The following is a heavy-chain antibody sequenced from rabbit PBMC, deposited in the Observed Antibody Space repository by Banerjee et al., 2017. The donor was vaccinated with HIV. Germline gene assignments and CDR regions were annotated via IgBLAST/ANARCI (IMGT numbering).Heavy chain of an antibody. CDR3: ARNWIPYGYGFGL. V-gene: IGHV1S45*01. J-gene: IGHJ3*01. CDR1: GFDLSSYHY. CDR2: IATGSSGST. Sequence: QEQLVESGGGLVKPEGSLTLTCKASGFDLSSYHYMCWVRQAPGKRPEWIACIATGSSGSTWYASWAKGRFTISKTSSTTVTLQMTSMTAADTATYFCARNWIPYGYGFGLWGQGTLVTVS. D-gene: IGHD6-1*01.